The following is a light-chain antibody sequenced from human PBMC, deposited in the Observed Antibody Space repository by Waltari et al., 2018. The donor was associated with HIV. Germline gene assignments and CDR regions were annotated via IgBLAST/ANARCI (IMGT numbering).Light chain of an antibody. CDR3: SSHAGSKVV. V-gene: IGLV2-8*01. J-gene: IGLJ2*01. CDR1: SSDVGGYNY. CDR2: DVI. Sequence: QSALTQPPSASGSPGQSVTLSCTGTSSDVGGYNYVSWHQQHPGKAPNLMIYDVIRGASGVPGRFAGSKSGNTASLTVSGLQPEDEADYYCSSHAGSKVVFGGGTRLTVL.